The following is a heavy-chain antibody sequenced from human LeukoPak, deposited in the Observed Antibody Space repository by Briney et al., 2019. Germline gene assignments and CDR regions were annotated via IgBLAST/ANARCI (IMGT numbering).Heavy chain of an antibody. D-gene: IGHD2-15*01. Sequence: PGGSLRLSCAASGFTFSSYAMSWVRQAPGKGLEWVPAISGSGGSAYHADPVKGRFTISRDNSKNTLYLQMNSLRAEDTAVYYCAKDRSVVAATYFDHWGQGALVTVSS. CDR3: AKDRSVVAATYFDH. V-gene: IGHV3-23*01. CDR2: ISGSGGSA. J-gene: IGHJ4*02. CDR1: GFTFSSYA.